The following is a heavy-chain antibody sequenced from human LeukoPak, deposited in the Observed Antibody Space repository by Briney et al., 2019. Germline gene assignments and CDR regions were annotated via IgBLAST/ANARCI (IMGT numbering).Heavy chain of an antibody. J-gene: IGHJ6*02. D-gene: IGHD2-15*01. CDR2: ISAYNGNT. CDR3: ARDPLVVVAATYYYYYGMDV. Sequence: ASVKVSCKASGNTFSNFAISWVRQAPGQGLEWMGGISAYNGNTNYAQKLQGRVTMTTDTSTSTAYMELRSLRSDDTAVYYCARDPLVVVAATYYYYYGMDVWGQGTTVTVSS. CDR1: GNTFSNFA. V-gene: IGHV1-18*01.